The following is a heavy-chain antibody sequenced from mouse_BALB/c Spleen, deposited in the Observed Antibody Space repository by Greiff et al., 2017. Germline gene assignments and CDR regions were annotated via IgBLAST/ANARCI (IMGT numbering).Heavy chain of an antibody. CDR3: ARGSSYFDV. CDR1: GYSITSGYY. CDR2: ISYDGSN. V-gene: IGHV3-6*02. Sequence: EVHLVESGPGLVKPSQSLSLTCSVTGYSITSGYYWNWIRQFPGNKLEWMGYISYDGSNNYNPSLKNRISITRDTSKNQFFLKLNSVTTEDTATYYCARGSSYFDVWGAGTTVTVSS. J-gene: IGHJ1*01.